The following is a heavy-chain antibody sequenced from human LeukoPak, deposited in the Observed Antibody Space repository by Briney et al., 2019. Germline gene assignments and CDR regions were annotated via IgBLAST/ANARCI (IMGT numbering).Heavy chain of an antibody. CDR1: GGSISSDY. J-gene: IGHJ5*02. CDR3: ARDHLGSGMVGEFDP. V-gene: IGHV4-59*01. D-gene: IGHD1-26*01. CDR2: IYYSGST. Sequence: SETLSLTCTVSGGSISSDYWRWIRQPPGKGLERIGYIYYSGSTNYNPSLKSRVTISVDTSKNQFSLKLSSVTAADTAVYYCARDHLGSGMVGEFDPWGQGTLVTVSS.